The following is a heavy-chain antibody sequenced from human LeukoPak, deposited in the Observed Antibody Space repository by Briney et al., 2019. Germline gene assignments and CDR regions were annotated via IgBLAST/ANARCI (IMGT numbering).Heavy chain of an antibody. Sequence: GGSLRLSCAASGFTFSSYAMHWVRQAPGKGLEWVAVISYDGSNKYYADSVKGRFTISRDNSKNTLYLQMNSLRAEDTAVYYCARDLQGTPRGDYYFDYWGQGTLVTVSS. D-gene: IGHD3-10*01. J-gene: IGHJ4*02. CDR3: ARDLQGTPRGDYYFDY. CDR1: GFTFSSYA. CDR2: ISYDGSNK. V-gene: IGHV3-30-3*01.